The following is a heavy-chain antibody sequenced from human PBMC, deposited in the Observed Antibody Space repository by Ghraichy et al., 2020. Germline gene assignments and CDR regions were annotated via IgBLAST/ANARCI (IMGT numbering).Heavy chain of an antibody. CDR3: ARGGDSSGYYRHLGAFDI. V-gene: IGHV4-59*01. CDR1: GGSISSYY. D-gene: IGHD3-22*01. CDR2: IYYSGST. J-gene: IGHJ3*02. Sequence: SETLSLTCTVSGGSISSYYWSWIRQPPGKGLEWIGYIYYSGSTNYNPSLKSRVTISVDTSKNQFSLKLSSVTAADTAVYYCARGGDSSGYYRHLGAFDIWGQGTMVTVSS.